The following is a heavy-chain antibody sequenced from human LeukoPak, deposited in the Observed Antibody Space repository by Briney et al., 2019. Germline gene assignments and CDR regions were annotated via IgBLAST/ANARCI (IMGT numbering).Heavy chain of an antibody. V-gene: IGHV1-2*06. CDR3: ARDLTVTTRYDY. Sequence: ASVKVSCKASGYTFTGYYMHWVRQAPGQRLEWMGRINPNSGGTNYAQKFQGRVTMTRDTSISTAYMELSRLRSDDTAVYYCARDLTVTTRYDYWGQGTLVTVSS. D-gene: IGHD4-17*01. CDR1: GYTFTGYY. CDR2: INPNSGGT. J-gene: IGHJ4*02.